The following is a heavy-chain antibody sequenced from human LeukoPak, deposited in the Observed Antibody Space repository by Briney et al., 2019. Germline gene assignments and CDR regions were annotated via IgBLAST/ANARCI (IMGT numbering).Heavy chain of an antibody. Sequence: SETLSLTCAVYGGSFSGYYWSWIRQPPGKGLEWIGEINHSGSTNYNPSLKSRVTISVDTSKNQFSLKLSSVTAADTAVYYCARGLLESSRYYFDYWGQGTLVAVSS. V-gene: IGHV4-34*01. CDR2: INHSGST. D-gene: IGHD6-13*01. J-gene: IGHJ4*02. CDR1: GGSFSGYY. CDR3: ARGLLESSRYYFDY.